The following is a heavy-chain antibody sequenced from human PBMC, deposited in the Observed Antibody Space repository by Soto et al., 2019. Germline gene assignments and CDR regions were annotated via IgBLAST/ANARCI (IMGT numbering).Heavy chain of an antibody. D-gene: IGHD4-4*01. Sequence: SETLSLTCAAYGGSFSGYYWSWIRQPPGKGLEWIGEINHSGSTNYNPSLKSRVTISVDASKNQFSLKLSSVTAADTAVYYCARGRGVTTNNRFDPWGQGTLVTSPQ. CDR3: ARGRGVTTNNRFDP. CDR1: GGSFSGYY. V-gene: IGHV4-34*01. CDR2: INHSGST. J-gene: IGHJ5*02.